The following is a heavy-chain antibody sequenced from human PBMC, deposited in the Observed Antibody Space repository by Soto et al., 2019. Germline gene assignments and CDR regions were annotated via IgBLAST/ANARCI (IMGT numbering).Heavy chain of an antibody. Sequence: GGSLRLSCAASGFTFSRFEFHWVRQAPGKGLEWISYISSSGSTAYYASSVEGRFTISRDNANHSVYLQMDSLRAEDTALYYCTRAAWFPYLSFYWGQGALVTVS. V-gene: IGHV3-48*03. D-gene: IGHD3-10*01. CDR3: TRAAWFPYLSFY. J-gene: IGHJ4*02. CDR2: ISSSGSTA. CDR1: GFTFSRFE.